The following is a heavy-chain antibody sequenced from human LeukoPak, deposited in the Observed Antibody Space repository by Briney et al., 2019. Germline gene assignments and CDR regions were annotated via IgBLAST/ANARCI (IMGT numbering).Heavy chain of an antibody. CDR2: ISGSDGST. Sequence: PGGSLRLSCAASGFTFSSYATSWVRQAPGKGLEWVSAISGSDGSTYYADSVKGRFTISRDNSKNTLYLQMNSLRAEDTAVYYCARSTVTTFYYYYGMDVWGQGTTVTVSS. J-gene: IGHJ6*02. CDR3: ARSTVTTFYYYYGMDV. CDR1: GFTFSSYA. D-gene: IGHD4-17*01. V-gene: IGHV3-23*01.